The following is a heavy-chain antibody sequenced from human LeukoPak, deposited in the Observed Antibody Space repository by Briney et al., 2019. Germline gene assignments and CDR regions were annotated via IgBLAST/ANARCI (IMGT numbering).Heavy chain of an antibody. CDR2: IYHSGST. CDR3: AGQRITMVRGVIRGNWFDP. Sequence: SETLSLTCTVSGYSISSGYYWGWTRQPPGKGLEWIGSIYHSGSTYYNPSLKSRVTISVDTSKNQFSLKLSSVTAADTAVYYCAGQRITMVRGVIRGNWFDPWGQGTLVTVSS. J-gene: IGHJ5*02. CDR1: GYSISSGYY. D-gene: IGHD3-10*01. V-gene: IGHV4-38-2*02.